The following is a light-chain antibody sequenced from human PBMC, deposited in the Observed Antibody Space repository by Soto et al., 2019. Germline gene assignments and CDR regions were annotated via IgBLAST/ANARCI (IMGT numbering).Light chain of an antibody. CDR2: QAS. CDR1: QSVSGW. CDR3: QKYNSYWA. V-gene: IGKV1-5*03. J-gene: IGKJ1*01. Sequence: DIQMTQSPSTLSACVGDSVAITCRASQSVSGWLAWYQQKPGNVPKSLIYQASTLVDGVPSRFSGSGSGTEFTLTISSMQPDYFATYYCQKYNSYWAFGQGTMVEIK.